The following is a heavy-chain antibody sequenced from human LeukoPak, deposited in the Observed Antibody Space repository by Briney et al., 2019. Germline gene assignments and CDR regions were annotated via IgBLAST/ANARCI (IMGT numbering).Heavy chain of an antibody. V-gene: IGHV1-18*01. J-gene: IGHJ4*02. Sequence: GASVKVSCKASGYTFTSYGISWVRQAPGQGLEWMGWISAYNGNTNYAQKLQGRVTMTTDTSTSTAYMELRSLRSDDTAVYYCARVPPTMRYFDWLFSYFDYWGQGTLVTVSS. CDR3: ARVPPTMRYFDWLFSYFDY. CDR1: GYTFTSYG. CDR2: ISAYNGNT. D-gene: IGHD3-9*01.